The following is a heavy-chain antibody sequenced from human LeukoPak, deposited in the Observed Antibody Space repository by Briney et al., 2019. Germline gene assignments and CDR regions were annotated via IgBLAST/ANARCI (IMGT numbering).Heavy chain of an antibody. J-gene: IGHJ6*03. Sequence: GGSLRLSCEVSGFTFSTYAMSWVRQAPGKGLEWVSVISGSGGSTYYADSVKGRFTISRDNSKNTLCLQMNSLRAEDTAVYYCAKDGSSSGYPYYMDVWGKGTTVTVSS. D-gene: IGHD5-12*01. V-gene: IGHV3-23*01. CDR1: GFTFSTYA. CDR3: AKDGSSSGYPYYMDV. CDR2: ISGSGGST.